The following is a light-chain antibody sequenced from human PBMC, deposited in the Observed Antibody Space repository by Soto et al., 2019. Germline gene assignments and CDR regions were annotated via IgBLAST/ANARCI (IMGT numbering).Light chain of an antibody. V-gene: IGLV2-18*01. CDR1: SSDVGTYNR. CDR2: EVN. J-gene: IGLJ1*01. Sequence: LTQPPSVSGSPGQSVTISCTGTSSDVGTYNRVSWYQKPPGTAPKLMIYEVNNRPSGVPDRFSGSYSGNTASLTISGLQAEDEADYYCSLYTTSSTYVFGTGTKVTVL. CDR3: SLYTTSSTYV.